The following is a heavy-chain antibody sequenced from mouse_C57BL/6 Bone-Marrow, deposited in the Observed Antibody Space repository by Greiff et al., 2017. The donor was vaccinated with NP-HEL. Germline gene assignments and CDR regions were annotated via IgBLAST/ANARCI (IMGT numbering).Heavy chain of an antibody. J-gene: IGHJ2*01. CDR1: GYTFTDYY. CDR3: ASSSFITTVVDY. CDR2: INPNNGGT. V-gene: IGHV1-26*01. D-gene: IGHD1-1*01. Sequence: VQLQQSGPELVKPGASVKISCKASGYTFTDYYMNWVKQSHGKSLEWIGDINPNNGGTSYNQKFKGKATLTVDKSSSTAYMELRSLTSEDSAVYYCASSSFITTVVDYWGQGTTLTVSS.